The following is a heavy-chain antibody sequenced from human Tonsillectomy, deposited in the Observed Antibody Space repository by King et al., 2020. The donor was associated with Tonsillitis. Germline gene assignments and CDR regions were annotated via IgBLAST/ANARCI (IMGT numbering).Heavy chain of an antibody. CDR2: ISGYNGNT. V-gene: IGHV1-18*04. CDR3: ARVPLNRIVRGVIANWFDP. Sequence: QLVQSGAEVKKPGASVNVSCTASGYTFTTYGISWVRQAPGQGLEWMGWISGYNGNTNYAQKLQGRVTMTTDTSTSTAYMERRSLRSDDTAVYYCARVPLNRIVRGVIANWFDPWGQGTLVTVSS. CDR1: GYTFTTYG. D-gene: IGHD3-10*01. J-gene: IGHJ5*02.